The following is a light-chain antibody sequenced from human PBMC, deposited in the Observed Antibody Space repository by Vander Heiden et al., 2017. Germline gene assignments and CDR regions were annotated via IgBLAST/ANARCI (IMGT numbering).Light chain of an antibody. CDR3: QQFNSYLALT. Sequence: AIQLTQSPSSLSASVGDRVTITCRASQGISSALAWYQQKPGKAPKLLIYDASSLESGVPSRFSGSGYGTDFTLTISSLQPEDFAPYYCQQFNSYLALTFGGGTKVEIK. V-gene: IGKV1-13*02. J-gene: IGKJ4*01. CDR1: QGISSA. CDR2: DAS.